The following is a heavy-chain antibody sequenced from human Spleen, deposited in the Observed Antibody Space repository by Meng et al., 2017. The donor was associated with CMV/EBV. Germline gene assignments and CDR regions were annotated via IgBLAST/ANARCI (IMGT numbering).Heavy chain of an antibody. V-gene: IGHV1-46*01. Sequence: CKASGYTFTSYYMDRVRQAPGQGLEWMGIIKPSGCSTSSAQRFQGRVSMTRDTSTRTVYMELSSLRSEDTAVYYCARAPAVAGPGDYWGQGTLVTVSS. CDR2: IKPSGCST. J-gene: IGHJ4*02. D-gene: IGHD6-19*01. CDR1: GYTFTSYY. CDR3: ARAPAVAGPGDY.